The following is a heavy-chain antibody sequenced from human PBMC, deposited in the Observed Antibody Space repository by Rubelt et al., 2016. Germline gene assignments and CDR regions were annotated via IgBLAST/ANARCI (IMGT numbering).Heavy chain of an antibody. CDR2: INPSGGST. J-gene: IGHJ5*02. D-gene: IGHD6-13*01. CDR3: ARNHYSSSWYLNP. Sequence: QVQLVQSGAEVKKPGASVKVSCKASGYTFTSYYMHWVRQAPGQGLEWMGIINPSGGSTSYAQKFQGRVTSTREKVTSTGYMGLGSLRTEDTAGDYCARNHYSSSWYLNPWGQGTLVTVSS. CDR1: GYTFTSYY. V-gene: IGHV1-46*01.